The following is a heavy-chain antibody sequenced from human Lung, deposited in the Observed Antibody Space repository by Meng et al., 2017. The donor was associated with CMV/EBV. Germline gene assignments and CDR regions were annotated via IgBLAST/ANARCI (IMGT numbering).Heavy chain of an antibody. CDR3: TRGGTSAMRDGMDV. V-gene: IGHV3-49*04. CDR2: IRKNGYVGTT. D-gene: IGHD2-2*01. Sequence: SXTASGFIFGDYLMGWVRQAPGKGPEWAGVIRKNGYVGTTEYAASVKGRFTISRDDSKSIAYLQMNSLKIEDTAVYYCTRGGTSAMRDGMDVWGQGTTVXVSS. J-gene: IGHJ6*02. CDR1: GFIFGDYL.